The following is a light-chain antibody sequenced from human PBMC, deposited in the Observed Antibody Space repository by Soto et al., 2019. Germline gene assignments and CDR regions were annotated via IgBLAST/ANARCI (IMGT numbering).Light chain of an antibody. CDR1: SSDVGGYNY. CDR2: DNS. CDR3: AAWDDCLNGFVV. J-gene: IGLJ2*01. Sequence: QSALTQPASVSGSPGQSITISCTGTSSDVGGYNYVSWYQQHPGKAPKLMIYDNSNRPSGVSNRFSGSKSGTSASLAISGLQSEDEADYYCAAWDDCLNGFVVFGGGTKVTVL. V-gene: IGLV2-14*01.